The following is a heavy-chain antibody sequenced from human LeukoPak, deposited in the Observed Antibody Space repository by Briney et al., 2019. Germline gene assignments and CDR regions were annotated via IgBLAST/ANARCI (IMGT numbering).Heavy chain of an antibody. V-gene: IGHV3-23*01. J-gene: IGHJ4*02. D-gene: IGHD3-10*01. CDR2: ISGSGGST. Sequence: GGSLRLSCAASGFTFSSYAMIWVRQAPGKGLEWVSGISGSGGSTFYADSVKGRFTISRDNAKNSLFLQMNSLKDEDTAVYYCARDGSGSDFSLDYWGQGTLVTVSS. CDR1: GFTFSSYA. CDR3: ARDGSGSDFSLDY.